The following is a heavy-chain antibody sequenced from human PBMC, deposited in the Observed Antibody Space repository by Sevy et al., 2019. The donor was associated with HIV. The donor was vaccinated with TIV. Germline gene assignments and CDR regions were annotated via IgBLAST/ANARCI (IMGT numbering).Heavy chain of an antibody. CDR2: IKQDGSEK. CDR3: ARDTGGIVMDV. D-gene: IGHD1-26*01. Sequence: GGSLRLSCAASGFTFSSHWMSWVRQAPGKGLEWVANIKQDGSEKYYVDSVKGRFTISRDNAKNSLSLQMNSLRAEDTAVYYCARDTGGIVMDVWGQGTTVTVSS. V-gene: IGHV3-7*01. J-gene: IGHJ6*02. CDR1: GFTFSSHW.